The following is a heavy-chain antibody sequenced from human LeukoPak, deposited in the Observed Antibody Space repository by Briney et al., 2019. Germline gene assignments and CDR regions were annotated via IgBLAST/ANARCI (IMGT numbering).Heavy chain of an antibody. Sequence: GGSLRLSCAASGFTFSIHAMSWVRQAPGKGLEWVSGISESGSNTYYADSVKGRFTISRDNSKNTLYLQMNSLGAEDTAVYYCAIEEGAYYGSGTYFDYWGRGTLVTVFS. CDR3: AIEEGAYYGSGTYFDY. CDR1: GFTFSIHA. D-gene: IGHD3-10*01. V-gene: IGHV3-23*01. J-gene: IGHJ4*02. CDR2: ISESGSNT.